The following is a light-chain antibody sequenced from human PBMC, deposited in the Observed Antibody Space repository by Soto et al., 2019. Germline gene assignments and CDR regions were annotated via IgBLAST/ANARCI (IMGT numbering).Light chain of an antibody. Sequence: QSVLTQPPSASGSPGQSVTISCTGTSSDVGGYNYVSWYQQHPGKAPKVMIYDVNKRPSGVPDRFSGSKSGNPASLTVSGLQAEDEADYYSSSHAGSDNPFVFGTGTKLTVL. J-gene: IGLJ1*01. CDR3: SSHAGSDNPFV. CDR1: SSDVGGYNY. V-gene: IGLV2-8*01. CDR2: DVN.